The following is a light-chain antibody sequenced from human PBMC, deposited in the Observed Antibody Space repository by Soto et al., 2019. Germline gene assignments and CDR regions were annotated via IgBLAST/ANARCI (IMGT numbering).Light chain of an antibody. J-gene: IGKJ4*01. CDR3: QQYGRSNT. CDR1: QSGSSSY. Sequence: EIVLTQAPGTLSLSPGERATLSCRAIQSGSSSYIAWYQQKGGQAPRLLINAASTRASGIPDRFSGSGSGTDFTLTISRLEPEDSAVYFCQQYGRSNTFGGGTKVEIK. CDR2: AAS. V-gene: IGKV3-20*01.